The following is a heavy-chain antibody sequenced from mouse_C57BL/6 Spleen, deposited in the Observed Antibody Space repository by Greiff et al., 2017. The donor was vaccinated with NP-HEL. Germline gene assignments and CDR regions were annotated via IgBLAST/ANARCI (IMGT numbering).Heavy chain of an antibody. CDR1: GFTFSSYA. CDR3: ARAPITTVVEYYFDY. CDR2: ISDGGSYT. V-gene: IGHV5-4*03. Sequence: DVMLVESGGGLVKPGGSLKLSCAASGFTFSSYAMSWVRQTPEKRLEWVATISDGGSYTYYPDNVKGRFTISRDNAKNNLYLQMSHLKSEDTAMYYCARAPITTVVEYYFDYWGQGTTLTVSA. J-gene: IGHJ2*01. D-gene: IGHD1-1*01.